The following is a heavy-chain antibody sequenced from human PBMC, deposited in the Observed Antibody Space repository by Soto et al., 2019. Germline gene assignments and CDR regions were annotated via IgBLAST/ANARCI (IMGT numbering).Heavy chain of an antibody. Sequence: EVQLVESGGGLVQPGGSLRLSCAASGFTFSSYWMSWVRQAPGKGLEWVANIKQDGSEKYYVDSVKGRFTISRDNGXNSLYLQMNSLRAEDTAVYYCARVSSSSWADAFDIWGQGTMVTVSS. J-gene: IGHJ3*02. CDR2: IKQDGSEK. D-gene: IGHD6-13*01. V-gene: IGHV3-7*01. CDR1: GFTFSSYW. CDR3: ARVSSSSWADAFDI.